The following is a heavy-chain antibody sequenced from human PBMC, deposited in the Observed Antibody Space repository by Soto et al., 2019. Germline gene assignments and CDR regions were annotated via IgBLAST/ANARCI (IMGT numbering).Heavy chain of an antibody. CDR2: ITNSGST. Sequence: SETLSLTCAVFGGSFSDSYWSWIRQSPEKGLEWIGEITNSGSTYYNPSLKSRVTISGDTSKNQFSLEVRSVTAADTAVYFCARGRTAIATRWFDPWGQGTLVTVPQ. CDR1: GGSFSDSY. J-gene: IGHJ5*02. V-gene: IGHV4-34*01. CDR3: ARGRTAIATRWFDP. D-gene: IGHD1-1*01.